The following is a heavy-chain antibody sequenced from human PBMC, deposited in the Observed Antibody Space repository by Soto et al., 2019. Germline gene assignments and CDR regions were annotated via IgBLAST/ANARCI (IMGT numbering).Heavy chain of an antibody. CDR3: ARHIGRSVVATLYYRDV. D-gene: IGHD2-15*01. CDR2: IYYSGST. CDR1: GGSISSYY. V-gene: IGHV4-59*08. Sequence: SETLSLTCTVSGGSISSYYWSWIRQPPGKGLEWIGYIYYSGSTNYNPSLKSRLTISGETSKNQFSLKLSSVTAADTAVYYWARHIGRSVVATLYYRDVWGKGTTVTVSS. J-gene: IGHJ6*03.